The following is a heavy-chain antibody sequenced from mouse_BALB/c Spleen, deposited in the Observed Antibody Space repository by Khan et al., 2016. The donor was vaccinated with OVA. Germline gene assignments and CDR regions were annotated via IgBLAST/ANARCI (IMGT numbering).Heavy chain of an antibody. CDR2: ISNLAYSI. Sequence: EVELVESGGGLVQPGGSRKLSCAASGFTFSDYGMAWVRQAPGKGPEWVAFISNLAYSIYYADTVTGRFTVSRENAKNTLYLEMSSLRSEDTAMYYSASSWAMDYWGQGTSVTVSS. V-gene: IGHV5-15*02. J-gene: IGHJ4*01. CDR3: ASSWAMDY. CDR1: GFTFSDYG.